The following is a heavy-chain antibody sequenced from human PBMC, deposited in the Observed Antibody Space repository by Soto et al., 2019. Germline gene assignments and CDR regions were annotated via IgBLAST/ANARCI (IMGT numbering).Heavy chain of an antibody. CDR1: GYTFTNYG. J-gene: IGHJ4*02. CDR2: ISAYDGNT. V-gene: IGHV1-18*04. D-gene: IGHD1-26*01. CDR3: AREWMGSTSY. Sequence: QVRLVQSGAEVKKPGASVKVSCKASGYTFTNYGVTWVRQAPGQGLEWMGWISAYDGNTNYAQNFQGRVTMTTDTSTSTAYMELRSLRAGDTAGYYCAREWMGSTSYWGQGTLVTVSS.